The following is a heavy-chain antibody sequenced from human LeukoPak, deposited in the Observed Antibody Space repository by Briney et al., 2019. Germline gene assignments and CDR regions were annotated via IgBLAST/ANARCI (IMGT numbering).Heavy chain of an antibody. CDR3: AYRIRGWSGAPAWFDP. Sequence: PGGSLRLSCAASGFTFSIYAMSWVRQARGKGREWVSAISGSGGSTYYADSVKGRFTISRDNSKNTLYLQMNSLRAEDTAVYYCAYRIRGWSGAPAWFDPWGQGTLVTVSS. CDR2: ISGSGGST. CDR1: GFTFSIYA. J-gene: IGHJ5*02. V-gene: IGHV3-23*01. D-gene: IGHD3-10*01.